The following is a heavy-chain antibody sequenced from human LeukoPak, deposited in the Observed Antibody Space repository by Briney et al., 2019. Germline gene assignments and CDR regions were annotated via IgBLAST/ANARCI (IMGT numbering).Heavy chain of an antibody. CDR2: ISGGGGST. D-gene: IGHD3-22*01. CDR1: GFTFTSYS. J-gene: IGHJ6*02. V-gene: IGHV3-23*01. CDR3: ARAQYYDSTTAGGMDV. Sequence: GGSLRLSCAASGFTFTSYSMNWVRQAPGKGLEWVSTISGGGGSTNYADSVKGRFTISRDNAKNTLYLQMNSLRTEDTAVYYCARAQYYDSTTAGGMDVWGQGTTVTVSS.